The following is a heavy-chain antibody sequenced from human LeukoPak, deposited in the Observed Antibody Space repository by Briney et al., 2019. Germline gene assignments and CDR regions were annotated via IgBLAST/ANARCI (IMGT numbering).Heavy chain of an antibody. CDR1: GFTFSRYS. Sequence: GGSLRLSCAASGFTFSRYSMNWVRQAPGKGLEWISYISSSISTVFYADSVKGRFTISRDNAKNSLYLQMNSLRDEDTAVYYCARESSSMASDSFDYWCQGTLVTVSP. V-gene: IGHV3-48*02. J-gene: IGHJ4*02. CDR2: ISSSISTV. CDR3: ARESSSMASDSFDY. D-gene: IGHD2/OR15-2a*01.